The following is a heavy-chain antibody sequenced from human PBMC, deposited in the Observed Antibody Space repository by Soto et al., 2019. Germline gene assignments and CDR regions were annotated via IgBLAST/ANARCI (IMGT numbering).Heavy chain of an antibody. Sequence: SETLSLTCTVFGGSVSIGDYLWSWIRQRPGKGLEWIGYIHDSGNTYYNPSLKSRVTISLDTSKNQFSPKVTSMTAADTAVYFCARARGGDSGDYASLFDRWGQGNLVTVSS. CDR2: IHDSGNT. CDR1: GGSVSIGDYL. V-gene: IGHV4-30-4*01. D-gene: IGHD4-17*01. J-gene: IGHJ5*02. CDR3: ARARGGDSGDYASLFDR.